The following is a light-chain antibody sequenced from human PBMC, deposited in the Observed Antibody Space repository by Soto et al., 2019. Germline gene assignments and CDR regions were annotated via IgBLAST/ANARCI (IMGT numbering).Light chain of an antibody. CDR3: QQRSNWPRT. CDR1: QSLSSK. J-gene: IGKJ1*01. V-gene: IGKV3-15*01. CDR2: DTY. Sequence: EIXLTQSPASLXVSPGERASLXCRASQSLSSKVAWYQQKPGQAPSPVIYDTYIMAPGIPARFSGSGFGTEFTRTISSRQPDDFAVYYGQQRSNWPRTFGQGTKVDIK.